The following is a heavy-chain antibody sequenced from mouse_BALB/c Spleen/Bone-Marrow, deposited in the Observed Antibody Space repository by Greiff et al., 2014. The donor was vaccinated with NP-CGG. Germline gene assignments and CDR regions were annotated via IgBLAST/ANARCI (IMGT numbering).Heavy chain of an antibody. CDR1: GFTFSNYW. V-gene: IGHV6-6*02. CDR2: IRLKSNNYAT. Sequence: EVKVVESGGGLVQPGGSMKLSCVASGFTFSNYWVNWVRQSPEKGLEWVAEIRLKSNNYATHYAESVKGRFTISRDDSKSSVYLQMNNLRAEDTGIYYCTRRGYDGFAYWGQGTLVTVSA. J-gene: IGHJ3*01. D-gene: IGHD2-2*01. CDR3: TRRGYDGFAY.